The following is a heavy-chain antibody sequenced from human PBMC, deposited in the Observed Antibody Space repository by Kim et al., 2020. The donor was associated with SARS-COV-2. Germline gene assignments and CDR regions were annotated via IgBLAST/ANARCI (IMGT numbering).Heavy chain of an antibody. CDR1: GYTFTSYG. D-gene: IGHD3-9*01. CDR2: ISAYNGNT. J-gene: IGHJ4*02. V-gene: IGHV1-18*01. Sequence: ASVKVSCKASGYTFTSYGISWVRQAPGQGLEWMGWISAYNGNTNYAQKLQGRVTMTTDTSTSTAYMELRSLRSDDTAVYYCARHYYDILTGYYPPPYYFDYWGQGTLVTVSS. CDR3: ARHYYDILTGYYPPPYYFDY.